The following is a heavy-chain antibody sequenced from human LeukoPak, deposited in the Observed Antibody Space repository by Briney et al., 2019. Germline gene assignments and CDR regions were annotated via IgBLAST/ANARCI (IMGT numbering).Heavy chain of an antibody. D-gene: IGHD3-9*01. J-gene: IGHJ5*02. CDR3: ARRGYDILTGFRFDP. Sequence: EASVKVSCKASRYTFTSYGISWVRQAPGQGLEWMGWISAYNGNTNYAQKLQGRVTMTTDTSTSTAYMELRSLRSDDTAVYYCARRGYDILTGFRFDPWGQGTLVTVSS. CDR1: RYTFTSYG. V-gene: IGHV1-18*01. CDR2: ISAYNGNT.